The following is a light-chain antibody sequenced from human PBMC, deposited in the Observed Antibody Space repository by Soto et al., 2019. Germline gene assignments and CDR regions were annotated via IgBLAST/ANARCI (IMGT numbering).Light chain of an antibody. CDR1: QSVSSY. V-gene: IGKV3-11*01. CDR3: QQRSNWWT. J-gene: IGKJ1*01. Sequence: EIVLTQSPATLSLSPGERATLSCRASQSVSSYLAWYQQKPCQAPRILIYDASNRSTGIPARFSGSGSGTDFTLTISSLEPEDFAVYYCQQRSNWWTFGQGTKVEIK. CDR2: DAS.